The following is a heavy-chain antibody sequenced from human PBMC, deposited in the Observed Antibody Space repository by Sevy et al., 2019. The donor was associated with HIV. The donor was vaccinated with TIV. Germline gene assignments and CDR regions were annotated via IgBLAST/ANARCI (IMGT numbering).Heavy chain of an antibody. V-gene: IGHV3-30*04. CDR2: ISSDGTKE. J-gene: IGHJ4*02. CDR3: ARVRYTYGSYYFDY. Sequence: GGSLRLSCAASGFTFSIYVIHWVHQAPGKGLEWVAVISSDGTKEYYADSVKGRFTISRDNAKNSLYLQMNSLRAEDTAVYYCARVRYTYGSYYFDYWGQGTLVTVSS. CDR1: GFTFSIYV. D-gene: IGHD5-18*01.